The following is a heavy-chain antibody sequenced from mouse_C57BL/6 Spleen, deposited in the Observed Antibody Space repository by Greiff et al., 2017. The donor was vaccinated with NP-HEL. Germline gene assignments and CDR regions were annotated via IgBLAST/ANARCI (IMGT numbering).Heavy chain of an antibody. J-gene: IGHJ3*01. CDR3: ARGDGSSYEAY. D-gene: IGHD1-1*01. CDR2: IDPETGGT. V-gene: IGHV1-15*01. CDR1: GYTFTDYE. Sequence: QVQLQQSGAELVRPGASVTLSCKASGYTFTDYEMHWVKQTPVHGLEWIGAIDPETGGTAYNQKFKGKAILTADKSSSTAYMELRSLTSEDSAVYYCARGDGSSYEAYWGQGTLVTVSA.